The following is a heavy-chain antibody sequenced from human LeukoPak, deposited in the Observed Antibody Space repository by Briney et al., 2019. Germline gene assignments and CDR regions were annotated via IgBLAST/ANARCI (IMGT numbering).Heavy chain of an antibody. CDR2: IYYSGST. J-gene: IGHJ3*01. CDR1: GGSISSCY. V-gene: IGHV4-59*01. Sequence: SETLSLTCTVSGGSISSCYWSWFRQPPGKGLEWIGYIYYSGSTNYNPSLKSRVTISVDTSDENHFSLKLNSVTAADTAVYYCARGLAGYSGGDDAFDAWGQGTMVTVSS. D-gene: IGHD6-19*01. CDR3: ARGLAGYSGGDDAFDA.